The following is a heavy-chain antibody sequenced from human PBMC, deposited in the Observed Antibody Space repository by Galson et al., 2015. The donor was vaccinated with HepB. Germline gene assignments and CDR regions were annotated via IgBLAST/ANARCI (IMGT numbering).Heavy chain of an antibody. Sequence: SLRLSCAASGFTFSRYAMHWVRQAPGKGLEWVAVISYDGSNKYYADSVKGRFTISRDNSKNTLYLQMNSLRAEDTAVYYCARDPITYSSGWYVVDYWGQGTLVTVSS. J-gene: IGHJ4*02. CDR3: ARDPITYSSGWYVVDY. D-gene: IGHD6-13*01. CDR1: GFTFSRYA. V-gene: IGHV3-30-3*01. CDR2: ISYDGSNK.